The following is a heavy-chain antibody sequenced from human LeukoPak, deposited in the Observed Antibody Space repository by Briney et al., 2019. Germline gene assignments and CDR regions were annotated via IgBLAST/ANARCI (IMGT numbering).Heavy chain of an antibody. CDR2: IRYDGSNK. Sequence: GGSLRLSCAASGFTFSNYGMHWVRQAPGKGLEWVAFIRYDGSNKYYADSVKGRFTISRDNSKNTLYLQMNSLRAEDTAVYYCAKCPPGLIGYSSTDPAGPFAFDYYMDVWGKGTTVTVSS. CDR1: GFTFSNYG. D-gene: IGHD6-13*01. CDR3: AKCPPGLIGYSSTDPAGPFAFDYYMDV. V-gene: IGHV3-30*02. J-gene: IGHJ6*03.